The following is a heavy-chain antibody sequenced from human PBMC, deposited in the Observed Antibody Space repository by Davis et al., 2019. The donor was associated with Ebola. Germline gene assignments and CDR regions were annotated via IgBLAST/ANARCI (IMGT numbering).Heavy chain of an antibody. D-gene: IGHD5-12*01. CDR2: IYYSGST. Sequence: PSETLSLTCTVSGGSVSSGSYYWSWIRQPPGKGLEWIGYIYYSGSTNYNPSLKSRVTISVDTSKNQFSLKLSSVTAADTAVYYCARETWDIVATIHAFDIWGQGTMVTVSS. CDR3: ARETWDIVATIHAFDI. J-gene: IGHJ3*02. V-gene: IGHV4-61*01. CDR1: GGSVSSGSYY.